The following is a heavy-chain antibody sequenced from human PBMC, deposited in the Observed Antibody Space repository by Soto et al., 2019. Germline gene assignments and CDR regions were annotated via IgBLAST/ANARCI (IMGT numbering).Heavy chain of an antibody. CDR2: ISAYNGNT. Sequence: ASVKVSCKASGYTFTSYGISWVRQAPGQGLEWMGWISAYNGNTNYAQKLQGRVTMTTDTSTSTAYMELRSLRSDDTAVYYCARAPLYCSGGSCYSGMSWFDPWGQGTLVTVSS. CDR1: GYTFTSYG. V-gene: IGHV1-18*01. CDR3: ARAPLYCSGGSCYSGMSWFDP. J-gene: IGHJ5*02. D-gene: IGHD2-15*01.